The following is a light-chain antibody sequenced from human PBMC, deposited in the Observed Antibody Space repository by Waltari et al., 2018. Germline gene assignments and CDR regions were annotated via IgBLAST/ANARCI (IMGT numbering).Light chain of an antibody. CDR3: QQSYSTPFT. J-gene: IGKJ3*01. CDR2: AAS. CDR1: QNISSY. Sequence: DIQMTQSPSSLSASVGARVTITCRASQNISSYLNWYQQKPGKAPKLVIYAASSLQSGVPSRFSGSGSGTDVTLTISNLQPEDFATYYCQQSYSTPFTFGPGTKVDIK. V-gene: IGKV1-39*01.